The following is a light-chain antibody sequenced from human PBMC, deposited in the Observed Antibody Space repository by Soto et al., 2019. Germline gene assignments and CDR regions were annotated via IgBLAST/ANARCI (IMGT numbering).Light chain of an antibody. V-gene: IGKV3-20*01. CDR2: AAS. CDR1: QSVTSNY. CDR3: QQYGSTPSIT. Sequence: EIVLTQYPGTLSLSPGERATLSCRASQSVTSNYLAWYQLKPGQAPRLLIYAASNTATGIPDRFSGSGSGTDFTLSISRLEPEDFAVYYCQQYGSTPSITFGQGTRLEIK. J-gene: IGKJ5*01.